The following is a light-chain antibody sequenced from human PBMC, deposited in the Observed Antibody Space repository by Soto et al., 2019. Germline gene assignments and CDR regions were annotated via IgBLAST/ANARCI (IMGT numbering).Light chain of an antibody. CDR2: YKS. CDR1: QSVISY. CDR3: QQYNNWSPNT. V-gene: IGKV3-15*01. J-gene: IGKJ5*01. Sequence: EILMTQSPATLSVSPGERATLSCRASQSVISYLSWYQQKPGQAPRLLVYYKSSRAPGFLARFSGSGTGTDLTLTIISLQSEDYGVYYCQQYNNWSPNTFGQGTRLDIK.